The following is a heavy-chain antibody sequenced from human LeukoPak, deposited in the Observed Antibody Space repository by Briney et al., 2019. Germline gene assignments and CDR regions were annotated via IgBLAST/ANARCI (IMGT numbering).Heavy chain of an antibody. D-gene: IGHD1-1*01. CDR2: IYYSGTT. CDR1: GGSISSSSYY. J-gene: IGHJ4*02. CDR3: ARRSTKENGFDF. V-gene: IGHV4-39*01. Sequence: SETLSLTCTVSGGSISSSSYYWGWIRQPPGEGLEWIGIIYYSGTTYYNPPLGSRVTISLDTSKNQFSLKLTSVTAADTAVYYCARRSTKENGFDFWGQGTLVTVSS.